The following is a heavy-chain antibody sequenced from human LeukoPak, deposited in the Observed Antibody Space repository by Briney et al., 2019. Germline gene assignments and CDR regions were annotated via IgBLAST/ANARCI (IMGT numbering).Heavy chain of an antibody. CDR2: INHSGST. CDR1: GGSFSGYY. V-gene: IGHV4-34*01. Sequence: PSETLSLTCAVYGGSFSGYYWSWIRQPPGKGLEWIGEINHSGSTNYNPSLKSRVTISVDTSKNQFSLKLSSVTAADTAVYYCARVSPLAVAGTGYFDYWGQGTLVTVSS. J-gene: IGHJ4*02. CDR3: ARVSPLAVAGTGYFDY. D-gene: IGHD6-19*01.